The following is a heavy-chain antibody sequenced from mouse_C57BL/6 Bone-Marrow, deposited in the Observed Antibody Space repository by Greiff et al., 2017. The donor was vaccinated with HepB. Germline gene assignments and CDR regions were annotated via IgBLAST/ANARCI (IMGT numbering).Heavy chain of an antibody. V-gene: IGHV1-61*01. J-gene: IGHJ4*01. D-gene: IGHD1-1*01. Sequence: QVQLQQPGAELVRPGSSVKLSCKASGSTFTSYWMDWVKQRPGQGLEWIGNIYPSDSETHYNQKFKDKATLTVDKSSNTAYMQLSSLTTEDSAVYYGARTAGSSAHYALDYWGQGHAVTVTA. CDR1: GSTFTSYW. CDR3: ARTAGSSAHYALDY. CDR2: IYPSDSET.